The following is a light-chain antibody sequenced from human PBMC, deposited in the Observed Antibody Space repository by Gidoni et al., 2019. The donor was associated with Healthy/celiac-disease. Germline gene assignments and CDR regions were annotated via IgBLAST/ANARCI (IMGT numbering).Light chain of an antibody. CDR1: NLGDNY. V-gene: IGLV3-1*01. J-gene: IGLJ1*01. CDR2: QNS. Sequence: SYELTQLLSVSVSSGQTASITCSGENLGDNYACWYQQKPCQSPVLVIYQNSKRPSGIPERFSGSNSGNTATLTISGTQAMDEADYYCQAWDSSTEVFGTGTKVTVL. CDR3: QAWDSSTEV.